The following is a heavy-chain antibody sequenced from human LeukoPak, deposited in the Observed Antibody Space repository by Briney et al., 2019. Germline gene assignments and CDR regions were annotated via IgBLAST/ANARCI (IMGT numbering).Heavy chain of an antibody. CDR3: ARDGDGRINFDY. Sequence: ASVKVSFKASVYTLTGYYMHWVRQAPRQGLEWMGWINPNSGGTNYAQKFQGRVTMTRDTSTSTDYMELSSLTSDDTAVYYCARDGDGRINFDYWGQGTLVIVSS. CDR1: VYTLTGYY. V-gene: IGHV1-2*02. CDR2: INPNSGGT. D-gene: IGHD3-10*01. J-gene: IGHJ4*02.